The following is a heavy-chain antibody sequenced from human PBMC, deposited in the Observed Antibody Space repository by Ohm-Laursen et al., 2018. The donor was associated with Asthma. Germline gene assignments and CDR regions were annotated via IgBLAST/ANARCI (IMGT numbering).Heavy chain of an antibody. Sequence: SETLSLTCPLSGASFSTYYWGWIRQPPGKGLEWIGHIHRTGSINYNPSLESRVTISIDTSTNQLSLNLSFVTAADTAMYYCARGPMHDYYFDTWGQGTLVTVSS. V-gene: IGHV4-4*08. J-gene: IGHJ4*02. CDR1: GASFSTYY. CDR2: IHRTGSI. CDR3: ARGPMHDYYFDT. D-gene: IGHD1-1*01.